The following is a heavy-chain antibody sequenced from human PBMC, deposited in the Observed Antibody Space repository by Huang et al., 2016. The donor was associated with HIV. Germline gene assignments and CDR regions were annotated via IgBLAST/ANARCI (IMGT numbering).Heavy chain of an antibody. J-gene: IGHJ4*02. CDR3: ARDLGYCSTTSCYAMGFDY. CDR2: ISYDGNNK. V-gene: IGHV3-30-3*01. CDR1: GFTFSSYA. D-gene: IGHD2-2*03. Sequence: QVQLVESGGGVVQPGRSLGLSCAASGFTFSSYAMHWVRQAPGKGWEWVAGISYDGNNKYYADAVKGRLTISRDNSRNTLYLQMNSLRAEDTAVYYCARDLGYCSTTSCYAMGFDYWGQGTLVTVSS.